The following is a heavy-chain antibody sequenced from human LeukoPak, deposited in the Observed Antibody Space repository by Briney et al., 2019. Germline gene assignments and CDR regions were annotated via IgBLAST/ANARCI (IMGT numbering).Heavy chain of an antibody. J-gene: IGHJ4*02. CDR1: GFTFDDYG. CDR2: INWNGGST. CDR3: ASSGLYDYVWGSYRPPFDY. Sequence: GGSLRLSCAASGFTFDDYGMSWVRQAPGKGLEWVSGINWNGGSTGYAGSVKGRFTISRDNAKNSLYLQMNSLRAEDTALYYCASSGLYDYVWGSYRPPFDYWGQGTLVTVSS. D-gene: IGHD3-16*02. V-gene: IGHV3-20*04.